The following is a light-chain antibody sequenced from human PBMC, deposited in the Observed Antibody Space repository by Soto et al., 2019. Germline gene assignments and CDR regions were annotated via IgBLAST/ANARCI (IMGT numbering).Light chain of an antibody. J-gene: IGLJ1*01. V-gene: IGLV2-18*02. CDR1: SSDVGSYNR. CDR2: EIS. CDR3: SSYTSTNTYV. Sequence: QSALTQPPSVSGSPGQSVTISCTGTSSDVGSYNRVSWYQQPPGTAPKLMLYEISNRPSGVPDRFSGSKSGNTAALSISGLQAEGEADYYCSSYTSTNTYVFGTGTKLTVL.